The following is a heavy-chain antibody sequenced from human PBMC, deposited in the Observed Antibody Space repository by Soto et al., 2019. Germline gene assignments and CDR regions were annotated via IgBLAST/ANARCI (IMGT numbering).Heavy chain of an antibody. Sequence: PGGSLRLSCAASGFIASTSYIFWVRQAPGKGLEWFAVTYTSGSGDYADSVKGRFISSRDDSKNTLYLQMNSLRAEDTAVYYCARDPPSTSDYGLDVWGQGTTVTVS. J-gene: IGHJ6*02. V-gene: IGHV3-66*01. CDR3: ARDPPSTSDYGLDV. CDR2: TYTSGSG. CDR1: GFIASTSY. D-gene: IGHD3-16*01.